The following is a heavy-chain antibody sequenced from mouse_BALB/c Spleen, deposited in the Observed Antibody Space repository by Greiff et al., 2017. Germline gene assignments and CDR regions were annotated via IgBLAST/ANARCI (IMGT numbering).Heavy chain of an antibody. J-gene: IGHJ2*01. D-gene: IGHD1-1*01. V-gene: IGHV1S81*02. CDR3: ARGITTVPFL. CDR2: INPSNGRT. Sequence: QVQLQQPGAELVKPGASVKLSCKASGYTFTSYWMHWVKQRPGQGLEWIGEINPSNGRTNYNEKFKSKATLTVDKSSSTAYMQLSSLTSEDSAVYYCARGITTVPFLWGQGTTLTVSS. CDR1: GYTFTSYW.